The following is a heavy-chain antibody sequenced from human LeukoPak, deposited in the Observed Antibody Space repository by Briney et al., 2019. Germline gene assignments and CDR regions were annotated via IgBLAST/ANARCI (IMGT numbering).Heavy chain of an antibody. V-gene: IGHV4-30-2*01. D-gene: IGHD3-16*01. CDR1: GGSIGSGAYY. J-gene: IGHJ4*02. CDR3: ARDVGSKGGGGY. Sequence: PSETLSLTCTVSGGSIGSGAYYWSWIRQPPGKGLEWIGYIYHSGHTYYNPSLKSRVTISVDRSKNQFSLKLNSVTAADTAVYYCARDVGSKGGGGYWGQGTLVTVSS. CDR2: IYHSGHT.